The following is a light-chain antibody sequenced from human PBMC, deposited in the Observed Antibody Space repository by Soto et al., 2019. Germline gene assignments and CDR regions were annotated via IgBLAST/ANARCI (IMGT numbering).Light chain of an antibody. CDR3: QQYGSSPVT. CDR2: GAS. Sequence: EIVLTQSPGTLSLSPGERATLSCRASQSVSSSYLAWYQQKPGQAPRLLIYGASSRATGIPDRFSGSGSGTDFTLTISRLAPEDLAVYYCQQYGSSPVTFGQGTRLEIK. J-gene: IGKJ5*01. V-gene: IGKV3-20*01. CDR1: QSVSSSY.